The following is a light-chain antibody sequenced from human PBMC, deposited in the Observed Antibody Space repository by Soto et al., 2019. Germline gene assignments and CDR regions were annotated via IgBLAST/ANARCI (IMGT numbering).Light chain of an antibody. CDR1: SSDVGSYDY. Sequence: QSMLTQPASVSESPGQSITISCTGTSSDVGSYDYVSWYQQHPGKAPKLIIYDVSNRPSGVSNRFSGSKSGNTASLTISGLQAEDEADYYCSSYTSSSTLVFGGGTQLTVL. CDR2: DVS. V-gene: IGLV2-14*01. J-gene: IGLJ2*01. CDR3: SSYTSSSTLV.